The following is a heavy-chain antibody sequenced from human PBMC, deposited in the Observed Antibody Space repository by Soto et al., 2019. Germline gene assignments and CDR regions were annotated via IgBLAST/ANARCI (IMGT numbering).Heavy chain of an antibody. Sequence: GGSLRLSCAASGFTFSSYAMSWVRQAPGKGLEWVSAISGSGGSTYYADSVKGRFTISRDNSKNTLYLQMNSLRAEDTAVYYCARASVVAVAGEYFQHWGQGTLVTVSS. CDR1: GFTFSSYA. CDR3: ARASVVAVAGEYFQH. V-gene: IGHV3-23*01. D-gene: IGHD6-19*01. CDR2: ISGSGGST. J-gene: IGHJ1*01.